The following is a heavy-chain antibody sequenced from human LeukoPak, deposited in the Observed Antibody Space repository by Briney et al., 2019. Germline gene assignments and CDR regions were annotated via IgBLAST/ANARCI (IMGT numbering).Heavy chain of an antibody. CDR2: ISGTGGST. V-gene: IGHV3-23*01. CDR3: AKDSPIGTYYHYNGMDV. Sequence: QPGGSLTLSCAASGFTFSNYAMSWVRQAPGKGLEWVSVISGTGGSTYYADSAKGRFTISRDNSKNTVYLRMNSLRAEDTAVYYCAKDSPIGTYYHYNGMDVWGQGSTVIVSS. D-gene: IGHD1-26*01. CDR1: GFTFSNYA. J-gene: IGHJ6*02.